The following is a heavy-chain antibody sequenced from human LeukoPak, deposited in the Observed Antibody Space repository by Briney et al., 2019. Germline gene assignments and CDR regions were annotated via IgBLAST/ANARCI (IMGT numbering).Heavy chain of an antibody. D-gene: IGHD3-22*01. Sequence: PGGSLRLSCAASGFTFSSYGMHWVRQAPGKGLEWVAVISYDGSNKYYADSVKGRFTISRDNSKNTLYLQMNSLRAEDTAVYYCAKDRKKEYYYDSSGYDHWGQGTLVTVSP. J-gene: IGHJ4*02. CDR2: ISYDGSNK. CDR3: AKDRKKEYYYDSSGYDH. CDR1: GFTFSSYG. V-gene: IGHV3-30*18.